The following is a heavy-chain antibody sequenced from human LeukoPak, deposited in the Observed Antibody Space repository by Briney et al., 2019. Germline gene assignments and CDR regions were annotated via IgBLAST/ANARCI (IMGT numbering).Heavy chain of an antibody. CDR1: GGSISSSSYY. D-gene: IGHD6-13*01. CDR2: INHSGST. CDR3: ARSRAYSSSWYPYYYGMDV. V-gene: IGHV4-39*07. Sequence: SETLSLTCTVSGGSISSSSYYWGWIRQPPGKGLEWIGEINHSGSTNYNPSLKSRVTISVDTSKNQFSLKLSSVTAADTAVYYCARSRAYSSSWYPYYYGMDVWGQGTTVTVSS. J-gene: IGHJ6*02.